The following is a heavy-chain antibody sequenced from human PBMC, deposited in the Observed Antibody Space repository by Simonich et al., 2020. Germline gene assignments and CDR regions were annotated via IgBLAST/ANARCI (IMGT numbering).Heavy chain of an antibody. J-gene: IGHJ2*01. CDR2: INPSSCGT. Sequence: QVQLVQSGAEVKKPGASVKVSCKASGYTFTGYYMHWVRQAPGKGLEWMGRINPSSCGTNDAHKFHGGVTITRDTYISTASMGLDRVRSDDPAVYYCARDGGNCSGGSCYWYFDLWGRGTLVTVSS. V-gene: IGHV1-2*06. CDR1: GYTFTGYY. CDR3: ARDGGNCSGGSCYWYFDL. D-gene: IGHD2-15*01.